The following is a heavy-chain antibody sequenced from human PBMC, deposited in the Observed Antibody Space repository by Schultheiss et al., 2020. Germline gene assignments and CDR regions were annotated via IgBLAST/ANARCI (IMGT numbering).Heavy chain of an antibody. J-gene: IGHJ5*02. CDR3: ARSRFLEWLVLWFDP. CDR1: GYTFTGYY. CDR2: INPSGGST. V-gene: IGHV1-46*01. Sequence: ASVKVSCKASGYTFTGYYMHWVRQAPGQGLEWMGIINPSGGSTSYAQKFQGRVTMTRDTSTSTAYMELSSLRSDDTAVYYCARSRFLEWLVLWFDPWGQGTLVTVSS. D-gene: IGHD3-3*01.